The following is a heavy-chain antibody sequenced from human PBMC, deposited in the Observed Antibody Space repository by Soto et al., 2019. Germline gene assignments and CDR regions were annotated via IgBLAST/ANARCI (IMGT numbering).Heavy chain of an antibody. CDR2: IFFTGNT. CDR1: GGSISSLSYY. CDR3: ASIAARYSYGYGVDY. V-gene: IGHV4-39*02. D-gene: IGHD5-18*01. Sequence: PSETLSLTCTVSGGSISSLSYYWGWIRQPPGKGLEWIGSIFFTGNTYYNPSLESRVAISVDTSRNHFSLTVNSVTAADTAVYYCASIAARYSYGYGVDYWGQGTLVTVSS. J-gene: IGHJ4*02.